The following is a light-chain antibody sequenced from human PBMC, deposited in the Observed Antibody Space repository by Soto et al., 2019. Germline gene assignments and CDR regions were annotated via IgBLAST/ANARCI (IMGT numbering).Light chain of an antibody. CDR3: MQATHFPYT. V-gene: IGKV2-24*01. J-gene: IGKJ2*01. CDR1: QSLVHKDGVTY. CDR2: KVS. Sequence: DAVLTQTPLSSAVTLGQPASISCTSSQSLVHKDGVTYLSWLHQRPGKPPSLLIYKVSDRVSAVPDRFIGSRAATDVTLGISRVEEEDVGIDYCMQATHFPYTFGPGTRLDIK.